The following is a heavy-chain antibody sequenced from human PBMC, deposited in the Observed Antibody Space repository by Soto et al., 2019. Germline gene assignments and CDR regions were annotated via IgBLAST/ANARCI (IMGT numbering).Heavy chain of an antibody. CDR3: ARVGNWNSVGN. J-gene: IGHJ4*02. V-gene: IGHV3-48*02. CDR1: GFNFSSYS. Sequence: EEQMVESGGGLVQPGGSLRLSCVASGFNFSSYSMDWVRQAPGKGLEWVSYISSSSSSIYYVDSVKGRFTISRDNAKNSLYLQMNSLGDEDTAVYYCARVGNWNSVGNWGQGTLVTVSS. CDR2: ISSSSSSI. D-gene: IGHD1-7*01.